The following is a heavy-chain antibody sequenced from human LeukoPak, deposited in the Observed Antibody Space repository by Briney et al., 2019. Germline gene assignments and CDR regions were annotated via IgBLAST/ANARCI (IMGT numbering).Heavy chain of an antibody. V-gene: IGHV3-48*03. CDR3: ARDLNYNLDF. Sequence: GGSLRLSCAASGFTFSSYELNWVRQAPGKGLEWVSYISSSGSNIYCADSVKGRFTITRDNAKNTLYLQMNSLRAEDTALYYCARDLNYNLDFWGQGTLVTVSS. CDR1: GFTFSSYE. J-gene: IGHJ4*02. CDR2: ISSSGSNI. D-gene: IGHD5-24*01.